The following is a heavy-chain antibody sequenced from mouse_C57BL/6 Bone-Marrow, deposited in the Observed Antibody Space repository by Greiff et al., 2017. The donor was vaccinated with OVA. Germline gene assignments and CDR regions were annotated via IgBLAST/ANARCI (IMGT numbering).Heavy chain of an antibody. Sequence: QVQLQQSGPELVKPGASVKISCKASGYAFSSSWMNWVKPRPGKGLEWIGRIYPGDGDTNYNGKFKGKATLTADKSSSTAYMQLSSLTSEDSAVYFCANLYAMDYWGQGTSVTVSS. J-gene: IGHJ4*01. CDR2: IYPGDGDT. CDR3: ANLYAMDY. V-gene: IGHV1-82*01. CDR1: GYAFSSSW.